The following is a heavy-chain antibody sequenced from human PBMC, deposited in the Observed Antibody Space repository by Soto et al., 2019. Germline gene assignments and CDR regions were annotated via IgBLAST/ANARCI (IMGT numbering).Heavy chain of an antibody. CDR1: GFTFSSYS. Sequence: ESGGGLVQPGGSLRLSCAASGFTFSSYSMNWVRQAPGKGLEWVSYISSGSGTIYYADSVKGRFTISRDNARNSLYLQMNSLRAEDTAVYYCARDGSPVDWGQGTLVTVSS. V-gene: IGHV3-48*01. J-gene: IGHJ4*02. CDR3: ARDGSPVD. CDR2: ISSGSGTI. D-gene: IGHD2-2*03.